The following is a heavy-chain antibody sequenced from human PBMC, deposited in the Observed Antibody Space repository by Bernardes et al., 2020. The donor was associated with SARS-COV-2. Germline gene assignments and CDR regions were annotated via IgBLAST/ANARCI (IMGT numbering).Heavy chain of an antibody. Sequence: GGSLRLSCAASGFSVSNSWMSWVRQAPGKGLEWVGLIKSKTDDGTTDYAAPVKGRFSISSDDSKNTLYLQMNSLKIEDTGVYYCGNQYPQVDDDYYYYGMDVWGQGTTVTVSS. D-gene: IGHD2-2*01. CDR1: GFSVSNSW. CDR2: IKSKTDDGTT. V-gene: IGHV3-15*01. J-gene: IGHJ6*02. CDR3: GNQYPQVDDDYYYYGMDV.